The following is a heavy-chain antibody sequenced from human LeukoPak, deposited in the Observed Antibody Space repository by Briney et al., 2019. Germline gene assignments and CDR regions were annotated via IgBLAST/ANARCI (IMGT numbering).Heavy chain of an antibody. CDR1: GFTFSSYA. CDR3: ASHILTGYKTDY. D-gene: IGHD3-9*01. Sequence: PGGSLRLSCAASGFTFSSYAMSWDRQAPEKGLEWVSAISGSGGSTYYADSVKGRFTISRDNSKNTLYLQMNSLRAEDTAVYYCASHILTGYKTDYWGQGTLVTVSS. J-gene: IGHJ4*02. V-gene: IGHV3-23*01. CDR2: ISGSGGST.